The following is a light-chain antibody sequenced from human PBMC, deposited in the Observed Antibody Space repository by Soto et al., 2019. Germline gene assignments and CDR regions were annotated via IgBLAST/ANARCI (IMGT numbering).Light chain of an antibody. J-gene: IGLJ3*02. CDR1: SSDVGGYNY. CDR2: EVI. CDR3: CSYAGSNNLV. Sequence: QPVLTQPPSASGSPGQSVTISCTGTSSDVGGYNYVSWYQQHPGKAPKLMIYEVIKRPSGVPDRFSGSKSGNPASLAVSGLQAEDEADYYCCSYAGSNNLVFGGGTKLTVL. V-gene: IGLV2-8*01.